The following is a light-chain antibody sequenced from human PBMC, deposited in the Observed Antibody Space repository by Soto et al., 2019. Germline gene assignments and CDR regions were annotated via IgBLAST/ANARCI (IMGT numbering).Light chain of an antibody. CDR2: AAS. J-gene: IGKJ2*01. CDR1: QSISSY. Sequence: DIQMNQSPSSLSASVGDRVTITCRASQSISSYLNWYQQKPGKAPKLLIYAASSLQSGVPSRFSGSGSGTDFTLTISSLQPEDFATYCCHQSYSPLYPVGQGTKLEIK. CDR3: HQSYSPLYP. V-gene: IGKV1-39*01.